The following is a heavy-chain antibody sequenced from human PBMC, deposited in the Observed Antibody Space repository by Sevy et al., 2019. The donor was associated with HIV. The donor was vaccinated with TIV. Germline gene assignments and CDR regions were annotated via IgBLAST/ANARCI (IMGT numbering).Heavy chain of an antibody. J-gene: IGHJ2*01. CDR1: GGTFSSYA. CDR2: IIPILGIA. D-gene: IGHD1-7*01. Sequence: VKVSCKASGGTFSSYAISWVRQAPGQGLEWMGGIIPILGIANYAQKFQGRVTITADKSTSTAYMELSSLRSEDTAAYYCATSVGVTGTTGGYNWYFDLWGRGTLVTVSS. V-gene: IGHV1-69*10. CDR3: ATSVGVTGTTGGYNWYFDL.